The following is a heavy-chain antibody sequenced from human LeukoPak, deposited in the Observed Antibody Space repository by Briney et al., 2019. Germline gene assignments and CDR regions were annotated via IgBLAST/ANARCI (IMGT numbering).Heavy chain of an antibody. J-gene: IGHJ4*02. CDR1: GGSISSYY. Sequence: SETLSLTCTVSGGSISSYYWSWVRQPPGKGLEWIGNIYYSGSTYYNPSLKSRVTISVDTSKNQFSLKLSSVTAADTAVYYCARVYSRGYSNTYYFDYWGQGTLVTVSS. V-gene: IGHV4-59*12. CDR3: ARVYSRGYSNTYYFDY. CDR2: IYYSGST. D-gene: IGHD3-3*01.